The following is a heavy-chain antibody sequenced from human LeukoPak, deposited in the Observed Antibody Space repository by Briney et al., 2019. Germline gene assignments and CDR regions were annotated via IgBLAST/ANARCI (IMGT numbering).Heavy chain of an antibody. D-gene: IGHD3-22*01. Sequence: GGSLRLSYAASGYVFGAYEINGVRQAPGKGLEWVAYFAGSDTTKYYADSVRGRFTISRDNAKKSLYLQMNSLRAEDTALYYCTTLGYHLDSWGQGTLVTVSS. CDR1: GYVFGAYE. CDR3: TTLGYHLDS. V-gene: IGHV3-48*03. J-gene: IGHJ4*02. CDR2: FAGSDTTK.